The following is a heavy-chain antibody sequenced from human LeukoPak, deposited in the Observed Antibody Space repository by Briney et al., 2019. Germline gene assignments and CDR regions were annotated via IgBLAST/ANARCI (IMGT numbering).Heavy chain of an antibody. J-gene: IGHJ6*02. D-gene: IGHD2-15*01. CDR2: IRYDGSKI. Sequence: QPGGSLRLSCAASGFNFSSYGLHWVRQAPGKGLEWVAFIRYDGSKIFYEESVKGRFTISRDNSKNTVYLQMKGLRAEDTAVYYCAKDVFVVRDKDYHCAMDVWGQGTTVTVSS. CDR3: AKDVFVVRDKDYHCAMDV. V-gene: IGHV3-30*02. CDR1: GFNFSSYG.